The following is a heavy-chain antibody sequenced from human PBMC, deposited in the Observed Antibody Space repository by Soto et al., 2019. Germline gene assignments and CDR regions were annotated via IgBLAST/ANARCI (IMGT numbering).Heavy chain of an antibody. J-gene: IGHJ6*02. CDR1: GGSISSGGYS. V-gene: IGHV4-30-2*01. D-gene: IGHD5-12*01. Sequence: QLQLQESGSGRVKPSQTLSLTCAVSGGSISSGGYSWSWIRQPPGKGLEWIGYIYHSGSTYYNPSIKSRVITSVDRSKNQFSLKLSSVTAADTAVYYCARRRGFPYYYGMDVWSQGTTVTVSS. CDR3: ARRRGFPYYYGMDV. CDR2: IYHSGST.